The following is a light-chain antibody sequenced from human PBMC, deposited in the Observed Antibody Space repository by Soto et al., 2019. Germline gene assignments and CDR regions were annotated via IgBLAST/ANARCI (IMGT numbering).Light chain of an antibody. Sequence: QSALTQPASVSGSPGQSITISCTGTSSDVGGYDYVSWYQRHPGKAPELMIYGVSNRPSGVSNRFSGSKSGNTASLTISGLQAEDEADYYCNSYTTSSTLVFGGGTKLTVL. J-gene: IGLJ3*02. CDR3: NSYTTSSTLV. CDR2: GVS. V-gene: IGLV2-14*01. CDR1: SSDVGGYDY.